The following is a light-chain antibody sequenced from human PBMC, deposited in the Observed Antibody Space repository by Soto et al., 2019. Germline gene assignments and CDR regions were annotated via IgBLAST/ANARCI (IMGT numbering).Light chain of an antibody. Sequence: QSALTQPPSASGSPGQSVTISCTGTSSDVGGYNYVSWYQQHPGKAPKLMIYEVSKRPSWVPDRFSGSKSGNTASLTVSGLQAEDEANYYCSSYAGRNNVVFGGGTKVTVL. J-gene: IGLJ2*01. CDR2: EVS. CDR1: SSDVGGYNY. CDR3: SSYAGRNNVV. V-gene: IGLV2-8*01.